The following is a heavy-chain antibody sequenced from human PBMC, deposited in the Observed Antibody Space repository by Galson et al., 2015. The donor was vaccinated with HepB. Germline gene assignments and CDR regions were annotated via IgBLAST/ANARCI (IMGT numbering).Heavy chain of an antibody. J-gene: IGHJ4*02. CDR2: ISSNGGST. D-gene: IGHD3-10*01. V-gene: IGHV3-64D*06. CDR1: GFTFSSYA. Sequence: SLGLSCAASGFTFSSYAMHWVRQAPGKGLEYVSAISSNGGSTYYADSVKGRFTISRDNSKNTLYLQMSSLRAEDTAVYYCVKDDRGVRGVYLYYFDYWGQGTLVTVSS. CDR3: VKDDRGVRGVYLYYFDY.